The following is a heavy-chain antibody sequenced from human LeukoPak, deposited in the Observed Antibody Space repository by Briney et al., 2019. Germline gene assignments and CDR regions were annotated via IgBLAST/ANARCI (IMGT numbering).Heavy chain of an antibody. D-gene: IGHD3-10*01. J-gene: IGHJ4*02. V-gene: IGHV3-23*01. CDR2: ISGSGGST. CDR1: GFTFSSYA. CDR3: AKDLYGSGSYFDY. Sequence: GGSLRLSCAASGFTFSSYAMSWVRQAPGKGLEWVSAISGSGGSTYYAGSVKGRFTISRDNSKNTLYLQMNSLRAEDTAVYYCAKDLYGSGSYFDYWGQGTLVTVSS.